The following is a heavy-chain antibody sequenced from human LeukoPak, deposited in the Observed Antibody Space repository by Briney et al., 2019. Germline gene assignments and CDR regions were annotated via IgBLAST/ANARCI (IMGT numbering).Heavy chain of an antibody. CDR2: IYSGGST. D-gene: IGHD3-10*01. CDR3: ARESITMVRGNYYYYYMDV. V-gene: IGHV3-53*01. Sequence: PGGSLRLFCAASGSTVSSNYMSWVRQAPGKGLEWVSVIYSGGSTYYADSVKGRFTISRDNSKNTLYLQMNSLRAEDTAVYYCARESITMVRGNYYYYYMDVWGKGTTVTVSS. CDR1: GSTVSSNY. J-gene: IGHJ6*03.